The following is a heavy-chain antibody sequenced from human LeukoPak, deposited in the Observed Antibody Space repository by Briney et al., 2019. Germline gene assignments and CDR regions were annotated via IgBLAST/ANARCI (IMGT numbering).Heavy chain of an antibody. V-gene: IGHV3-15*01. CDR2: IKSKTDGGTT. Sequence: GGSLRLSCAASGFTFSNAWMSWVRQAPGKGLEWVGRIKSKTDGGTTDYAAPVKGRFTISRDDSKNTLYLQMNSLKTEDTAVYYCTTPVAYCSSTSCYTPRATAMVTARGYWGQGTLVTVSS. CDR3: TTPVAYCSSTSCYTPRATAMVTARGY. J-gene: IGHJ4*02. D-gene: IGHD2-2*02. CDR1: GFTFSNAW.